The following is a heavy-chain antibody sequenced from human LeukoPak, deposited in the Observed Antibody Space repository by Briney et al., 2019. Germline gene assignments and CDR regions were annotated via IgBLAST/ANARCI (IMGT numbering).Heavy chain of an antibody. Sequence: SQTLSLTCTVAGGSISSGDYYWSWIRQPPGKGLEWIGYIYYSGSTYYNPSLKSRVTISVDTSKNQFSLKLSSVTAADTAVYYCARDLPTTAFDIWGQGTMVTVSS. D-gene: IGHD1-7*01. CDR3: ARDLPTTAFDI. CDR2: IYYSGST. J-gene: IGHJ3*02. CDR1: GGSISSGDYY. V-gene: IGHV4-30-4*08.